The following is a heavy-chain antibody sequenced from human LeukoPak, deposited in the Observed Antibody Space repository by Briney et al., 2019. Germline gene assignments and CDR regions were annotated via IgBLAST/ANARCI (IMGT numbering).Heavy chain of an antibody. CDR1: GFTFSSYE. J-gene: IGHJ4*02. V-gene: IGHV3-48*03. Sequence: GGSLRLSCAASGFTFSSYEMTWVRQAPGKGLEWVSYISSSGSTTHYADSVKGRFTFSRDNAKNSLYLHMNSLRAEDTAVYYCARDYGGSSPFDYWGQGTLVTVSS. CDR2: ISSSGSTT. D-gene: IGHD4-23*01. CDR3: ARDYGGSSPFDY.